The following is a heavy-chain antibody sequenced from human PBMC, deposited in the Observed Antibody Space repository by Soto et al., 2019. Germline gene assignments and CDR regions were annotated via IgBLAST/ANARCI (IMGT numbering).Heavy chain of an antibody. CDR1: GFTFSSYS. CDR2: ISSSSSYI. D-gene: IGHD3-3*01. Sequence: EVQLVESGGGLVKLGASLRLSCAASGFTFSSYSMSWVRQAPGRGLEWVSSISSSSSYIYYADSVKGRFTISRDNAKNSLYLQMNSLRSEDTAVYYCATDSYDFWTAYSYWGQGTQVTVSS. CDR3: ATDSYDFWTAYSY. J-gene: IGHJ4*02. V-gene: IGHV3-21*01.